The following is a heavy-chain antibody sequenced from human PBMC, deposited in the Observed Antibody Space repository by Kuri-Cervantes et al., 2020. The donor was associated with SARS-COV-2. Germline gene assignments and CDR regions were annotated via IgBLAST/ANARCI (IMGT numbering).Heavy chain of an antibody. CDR3: ARHALSTSVRGGGEYYYYYGMDV. CDR2: IYYSGST. CDR1: GGSVSSGSDY. D-gene: IGHD3-10*01. Sequence: SETLSLTCTVSGGSVSSGSDYWSWIRQPPGKGLEWIGYIYYSGSTNYNPSLKSRVTISVDTSKNQFSLKLSSVTAADTAVYYCARHALSTSVRGGGEYYYYYGMDVWGQGTTVTVSS. J-gene: IGHJ6*02. V-gene: IGHV4-61*01.